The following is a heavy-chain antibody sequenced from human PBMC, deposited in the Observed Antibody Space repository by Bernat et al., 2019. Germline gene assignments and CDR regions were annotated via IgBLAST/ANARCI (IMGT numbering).Heavy chain of an antibody. J-gene: IGHJ4*02. V-gene: IGHV1-69*01. Sequence: QVQLVQSGAEVKKPGSSVKVSCKASGGTFSSYAISWVRQAPGQGLEWMGGIIPIFGTANYAQKFQGRVMITADESTSTAYMELSSLRSEDTAVYYCARGLGNMGTYSGYDWGYWGQGTLVTVSS. CDR1: GGTFSSYA. CDR3: ARGLGNMGTYSGYDWGY. D-gene: IGHD5-12*01. CDR2: IIPIFGTA.